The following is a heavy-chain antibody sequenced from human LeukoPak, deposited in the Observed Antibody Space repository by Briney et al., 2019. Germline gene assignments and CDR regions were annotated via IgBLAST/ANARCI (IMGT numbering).Heavy chain of an antibody. Sequence: AGGSLRLSCAASGFTFSSYAMSWVRQAPGKGLEWVSAISGSGGSTYYADSVKGRFTISRDNAKNSLYLQMNSLRAEDTAVYYCARDLVRRGYYYPYYFDYWGQGTLVTVSS. CDR1: GFTFSSYA. D-gene: IGHD3-22*01. CDR2: ISGSGGST. CDR3: ARDLVRRGYYYPYYFDY. V-gene: IGHV3-23*01. J-gene: IGHJ4*02.